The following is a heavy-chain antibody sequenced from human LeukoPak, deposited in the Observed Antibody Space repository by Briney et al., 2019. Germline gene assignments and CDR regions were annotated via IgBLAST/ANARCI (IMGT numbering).Heavy chain of an antibody. D-gene: IGHD5-12*01. J-gene: IGHJ4*02. Sequence: PGGSLRLSCAASGFTFTTYAMSWVRQAPGKGLGWVSAISGSGSNTYYADSVKGRFTISRDTSKNTLYLQMNSLRADDTAVYYCATVLRVAAIRGYFDYWGQGTLVTVSS. CDR3: ATVLRVAAIRGYFDY. CDR1: GFTFTTYA. V-gene: IGHV3-23*01. CDR2: ISGSGSNT.